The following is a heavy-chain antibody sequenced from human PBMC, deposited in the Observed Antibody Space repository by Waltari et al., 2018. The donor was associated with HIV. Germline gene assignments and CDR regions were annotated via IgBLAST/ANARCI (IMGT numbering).Heavy chain of an antibody. J-gene: IGHJ4*02. Sequence: EVQVVETGGGLIQPGGSMRLSCAASGFTVSSSYMSWVRQAPGKGLGWVSIINNDGITYYSDSVKGRFTISRDNSKNTLYLQMNSLRAEDTALYYCARANYDFRYYFRYWGQGTLLTVSS. D-gene: IGHD3-3*01. CDR1: GFTVSSSY. CDR2: INNDGIT. V-gene: IGHV3-53*02. CDR3: ARANYDFRYYFRY.